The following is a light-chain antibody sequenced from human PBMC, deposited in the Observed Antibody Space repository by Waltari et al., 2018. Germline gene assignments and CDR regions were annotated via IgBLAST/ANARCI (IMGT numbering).Light chain of an antibody. J-gene: IGKJ1*01. Sequence: EVVLTQSPATLSVSPGERATLSCRASQSVDYFLAWYQQNDGQAPRPLLYGASTRATGIPTRFSGSGSGTEFTLSISSLQSEDFGIYHCQQYNEWPRTFGQGTRVEI. CDR2: GAS. CDR3: QQYNEWPRT. V-gene: IGKV3-15*01. CDR1: QSVDYF.